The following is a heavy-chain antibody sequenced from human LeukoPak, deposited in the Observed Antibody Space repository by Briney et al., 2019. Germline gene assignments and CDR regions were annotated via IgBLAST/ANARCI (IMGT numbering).Heavy chain of an antibody. V-gene: IGHV3-30*18. CDR2: ISYDGSNK. CDR1: GFTFSGYD. CDR3: AKPYCGGDCNYFDY. D-gene: IGHD2-21*02. J-gene: IGHJ4*02. Sequence: ARSLRLSCAASGFTFSGYDMHWVRQAPGKGLEWVAVISYDGSNKFYADSVKGRFTFSRDNSKNTLYLQMNSLRPEDTAVYYCAKPYCGGDCNYFDYWGQGTLVTVSS.